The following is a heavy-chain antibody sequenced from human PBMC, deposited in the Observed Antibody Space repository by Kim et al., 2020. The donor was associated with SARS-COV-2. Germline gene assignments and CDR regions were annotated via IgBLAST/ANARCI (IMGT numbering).Heavy chain of an antibody. CDR3: ARPRLRYFYYYGMDV. CDR2: IYPGDSDT. D-gene: IGHD6-25*01. CDR1: GYSFSNYW. J-gene: IGHJ6*02. V-gene: IGHV5-51*01. Sequence: GESLKISCNGSGYSFSNYWIAWVRQMPGKGLEWMGIIYPGDSDTKYSPSFQGQVTISADKSISTAYLQWSSLRASDTAVYYCARPRLRYFYYYGMDVWGQGTTVTVSS.